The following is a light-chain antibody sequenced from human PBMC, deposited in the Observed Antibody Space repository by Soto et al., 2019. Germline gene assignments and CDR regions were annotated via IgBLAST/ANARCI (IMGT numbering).Light chain of an antibody. CDR2: DVS. CDR1: SSDVDGYNY. CDR3: ISYTTISTYV. Sequence: QSALTQPASVSGSPGQSIAISCTGTSSDVDGYNYVSWYQHHPGKAPKLMIYDVSSRPSGVSNRFSGSKSGNTASPTISGLQAEDEADYYCISYTTISTYVFGTGTKLTVL. V-gene: IGLV2-14*03. J-gene: IGLJ1*01.